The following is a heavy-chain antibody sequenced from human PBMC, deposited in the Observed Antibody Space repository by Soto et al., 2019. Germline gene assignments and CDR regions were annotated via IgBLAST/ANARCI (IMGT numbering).Heavy chain of an antibody. CDR2: IWYDGSNK. Sequence: HPGGSLRLSCAASGFTFSSYGMHWVRQAPGKGLEWVAVIWYDGSNKYYADSVKGRFTISRDNSKNTLYLQMNSLRAEDTAVYYCARDQIVSYRAYDSSGHRLRGAYYFDYWGQGTLVTVSS. V-gene: IGHV3-33*01. J-gene: IGHJ4*02. CDR1: GFTFSSYG. CDR3: ARDQIVSYRAYDSSGHRLRGAYYFDY. D-gene: IGHD3-22*01.